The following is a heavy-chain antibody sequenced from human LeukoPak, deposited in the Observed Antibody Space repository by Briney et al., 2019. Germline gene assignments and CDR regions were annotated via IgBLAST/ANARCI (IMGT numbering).Heavy chain of an antibody. CDR2: IYPGDSDT. CDR1: GYSFTSYW. Sequence: GESLKISCKGSGYSFTSYWIGWVRQMPGKGLEWMGIIYPGDSDTRYSPSFQGQVTISADKSISTAYLQWSSLKASDTAMYYCARHLYSYYYDSSGYAPFDYWGQGTLVTVSS. D-gene: IGHD3-22*01. J-gene: IGHJ4*02. CDR3: ARHLYSYYYDSSGYAPFDY. V-gene: IGHV5-51*01.